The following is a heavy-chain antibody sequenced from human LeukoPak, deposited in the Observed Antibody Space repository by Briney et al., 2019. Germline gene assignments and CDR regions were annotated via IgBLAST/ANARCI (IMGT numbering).Heavy chain of an antibody. Sequence: GGSLRLSCAASGFIFSNYDMHWVRQAPDKGLEWVAFIHFDGSDTYYTQSVKGRFTISRDDSKNTLYLQMNSLKTEDTALYYCAKDVATAMEYMDAWGEGTTVIVSS. CDR3: AKDVATAMEYMDA. V-gene: IGHV3-30*02. J-gene: IGHJ6*03. CDR2: IHFDGSDT. CDR1: GFIFSNYD. D-gene: IGHD5-18*01.